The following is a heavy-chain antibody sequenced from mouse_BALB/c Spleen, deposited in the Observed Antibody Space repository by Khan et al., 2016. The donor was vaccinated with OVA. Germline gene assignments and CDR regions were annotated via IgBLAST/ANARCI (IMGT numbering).Heavy chain of an antibody. CDR1: GYTFTSYT. CDR2: VNPSNDYT. CDR3: TSEGPYYCNYGAWVAY. J-gene: IGHJ3*01. V-gene: IGHV1-4*01. Sequence: QIQLVQSGAELARPGASVRMSCKASGYTFTSYTMHWVKQRPGQGLEWIGYVNPSNDYTNYNQKFKDKATLTADKSSSTAYMQLRSLTSEDSAVNYCTSEGPYYCNYGAWVAYGGLGTLVTVSA. D-gene: IGHD2-10*01.